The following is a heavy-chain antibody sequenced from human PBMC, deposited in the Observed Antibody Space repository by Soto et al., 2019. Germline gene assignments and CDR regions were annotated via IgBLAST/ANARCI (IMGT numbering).Heavy chain of an antibody. J-gene: IGHJ4*02. V-gene: IGHV3-23*01. D-gene: IGHD2-2*01. CDR1: GFTFSSYA. CDR2: ISGSGGST. Sequence: EVQLLESGGGLVQPGGSLRLSCAASGFTFSSYAMSWVRQAPGKGLEWVSAISGSGGSTYYADSVKGRFTISRDNSKNTLYLQMNSLRAEDTAVYYCAKAHLGYCSSTSCPLDYWGQGTLVTVSS. CDR3: AKAHLGYCSSTSCPLDY.